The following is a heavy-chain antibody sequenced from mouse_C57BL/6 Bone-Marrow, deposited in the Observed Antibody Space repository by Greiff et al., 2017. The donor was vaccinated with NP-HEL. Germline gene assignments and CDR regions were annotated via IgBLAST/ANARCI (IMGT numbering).Heavy chain of an antibody. J-gene: IGHJ1*03. CDR1: GYTFTSYW. Sequence: QVQLQQPGAELVMPGASVKLSCKASGYTFTSYWMHWVKQRPGQGLEWIGEFDPSDSYTNYNQKFKGKSTLTVDKSSSTAYMQLSSLTSEDSAVYECARWDYGSSPYWYLDVWGTGATVTVSS. D-gene: IGHD1-1*01. CDR3: ARWDYGSSPYWYLDV. V-gene: IGHV1-69*01. CDR2: FDPSDSYT.